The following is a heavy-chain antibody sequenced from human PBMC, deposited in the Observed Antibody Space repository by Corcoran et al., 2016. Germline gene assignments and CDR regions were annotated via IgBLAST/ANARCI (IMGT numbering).Heavy chain of an antibody. CDR3: ARRGEGSMVRGTWVY. CDR2: INHSGST. J-gene: IGHJ4*02. Sequence: QVQLQQWGAGLLKPSETLSLTCAVYGGSFSGYYWSWIRQPPGKGLEWIGEINHSGSTNYNPSLKSRVTISVDTSKNQFSLKLSSVTAADTAVYYCARRGEGSMVRGTWVYWGQGTLVTVSS. CDR1: GGSFSGYY. D-gene: IGHD3-10*01. V-gene: IGHV4-34*01.